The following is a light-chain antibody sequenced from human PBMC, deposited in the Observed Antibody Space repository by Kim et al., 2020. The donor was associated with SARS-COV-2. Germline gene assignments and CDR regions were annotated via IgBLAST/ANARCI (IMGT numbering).Light chain of an antibody. J-gene: IGKJ1*01. CDR3: QQYHNWPPWT. Sequence: EIVMTQSPATLSVSPGERATLSCRASQSINSALAWYQLKPGQPPRLLIYGASTRATGIPARFGGSGSGTEFTLTISSLQSEDFAVYYCQQYHNWPPWTFGQGTKVDIK. V-gene: IGKV3-15*01. CDR2: GAS. CDR1: QSINSA.